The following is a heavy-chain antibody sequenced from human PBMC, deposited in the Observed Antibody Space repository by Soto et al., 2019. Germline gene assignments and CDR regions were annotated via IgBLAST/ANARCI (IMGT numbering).Heavy chain of an antibody. J-gene: IGHJ4*02. CDR1: GCSISSGGYY. CDR2: IYYSGST. D-gene: IGHD4-17*01. Sequence: ASETLSLTRTFSGCSISSGGYYWGWIRQHPGKGLEWIGYIYYSGSTYYNPSLKSRVTISVDTSKNQFSLKLSSVTAADTAVYYCARDIATVTMFGYWGQGTLVTVSS. CDR3: ARDIATVTMFGY. V-gene: IGHV4-31*03.